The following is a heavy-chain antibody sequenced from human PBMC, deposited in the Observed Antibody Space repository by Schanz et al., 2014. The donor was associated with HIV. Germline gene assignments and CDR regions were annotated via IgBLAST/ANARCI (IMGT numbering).Heavy chain of an antibody. CDR2: ISESGGRT. CDR3: VRGLLFQGCFDS. D-gene: IGHD3-10*01. Sequence: EVQLLDSGGGLVQPGGSLRLSCAASGFNFNNYAMTWVRQAPGKGLEWVSSISESGGRTYYADSVNGRFTISRDNSKNTLYLQMNSLRAEDTAVYYCVRGLLFQGCFDSWGQGALVTVSS. CDR1: GFNFNNYA. V-gene: IGHV3-23*01. J-gene: IGHJ4*02.